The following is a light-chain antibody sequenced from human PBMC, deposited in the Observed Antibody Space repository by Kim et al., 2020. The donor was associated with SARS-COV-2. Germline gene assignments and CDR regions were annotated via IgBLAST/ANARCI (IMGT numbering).Light chain of an antibody. V-gene: IGKV3-20*01. Sequence: EIVLTQSPGTLSLSPGERATLSCRASQSVSSSYLVWYQQKPGQAPRLLIYGASRRATGIPDRFSGSGSGTDFTLIISRLEPEDFALYYCQQFVISPWTFGQGTKVDIK. J-gene: IGKJ1*01. CDR3: QQFVISPWT. CDR1: QSVSSSY. CDR2: GAS.